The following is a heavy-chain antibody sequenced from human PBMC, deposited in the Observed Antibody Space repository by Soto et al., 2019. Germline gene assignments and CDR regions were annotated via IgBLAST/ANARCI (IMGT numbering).Heavy chain of an antibody. CDR1: GFTFSSYA. J-gene: IGHJ3*02. Sequence: HPGGSLRLSCAASGFTFSSYAMSWVRQAPGKGLEWVSAISGSGGSTYYADSVKGRFTISRDNSKNTLYLQMNSLRAEDTAVYYCARMRGGFSRLRFLEWLLSLDAFDIWGQGTMVTVSS. D-gene: IGHD3-3*01. V-gene: IGHV3-23*01. CDR2: ISGSGGST. CDR3: ARMRGGFSRLRFLEWLLSLDAFDI.